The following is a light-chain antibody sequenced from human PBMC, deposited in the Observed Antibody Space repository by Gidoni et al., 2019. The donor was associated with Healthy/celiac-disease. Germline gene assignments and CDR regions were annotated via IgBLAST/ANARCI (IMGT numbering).Light chain of an antibody. CDR3: QQSYSTPRT. V-gene: IGKV1-39*01. Sequence: DIQMTQSPSSLSASVGDRVTITCRASQSIRSYLNWYQQKPGKAPNHLIYAASSLQRGVPSRFSGSGSGKDVTITIRSLKTKDFETYYFQQSYSTPRTFGQGTKVESK. J-gene: IGKJ1*01. CDR1: QSIRSY. CDR2: AAS.